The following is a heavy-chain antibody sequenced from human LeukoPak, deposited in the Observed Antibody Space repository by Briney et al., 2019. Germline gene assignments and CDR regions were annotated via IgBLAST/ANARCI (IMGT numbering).Heavy chain of an antibody. J-gene: IGHJ4*02. D-gene: IGHD3-3*01. V-gene: IGHV4-34*01. CDR3: ARALPRVLRFLEWSPTFDY. CDR1: GGSFSGYY. CDR2: INHSGST. Sequence: SETLSLTCAVYGGSFSGYYWSWIRQPPGKGLEWIGEINHSGSTNYNPSLKSRVTISVDTSKNQFSLKLSSVTAADTAVYYCARALPRVLRFLEWSPTFDYWGQGTLVTVSS.